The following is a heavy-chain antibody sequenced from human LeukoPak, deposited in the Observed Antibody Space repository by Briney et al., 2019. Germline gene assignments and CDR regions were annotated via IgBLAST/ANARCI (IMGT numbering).Heavy chain of an antibody. CDR2: ISAYNGNT. J-gene: IGHJ4*02. CDR3: ARDSYYGSGSSTDFDY. V-gene: IGHV1-18*01. D-gene: IGHD3-10*01. Sequence: ASVKVSCKASGYTFTSYGISWVRQAPGQGLEWMGWISAYNGNTNYAQKLQGRVTMTTGTSTSTAYMELRSLRSDDTAVYYCARDSYYGSGSSTDFDYWGQGTLVTVSS. CDR1: GYTFTSYG.